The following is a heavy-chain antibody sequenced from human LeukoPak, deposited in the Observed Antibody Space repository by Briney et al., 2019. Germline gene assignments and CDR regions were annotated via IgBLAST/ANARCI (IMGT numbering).Heavy chain of an antibody. CDR1: GFTFSNYS. J-gene: IGHJ4*02. D-gene: IGHD3/OR15-3a*01. CDR3: ARDRQGTDYYFDC. CDR2: ISSSSTTI. Sequence: GGSLRLSCAASGFTFSNYSMNWVRQAPGKGLEWVSYISSSSTTIYYAAPVKGRFTISRDNAKNSLFLQMNGVRAEDTAVYYCARDRQGTDYYFDCWGQGTLVTVSS. V-gene: IGHV3-48*04.